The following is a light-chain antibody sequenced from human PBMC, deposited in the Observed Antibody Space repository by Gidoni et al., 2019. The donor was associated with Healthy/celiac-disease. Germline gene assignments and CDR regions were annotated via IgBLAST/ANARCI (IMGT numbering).Light chain of an antibody. Sequence: SYELTQPPSVSVSPGQTASITCSGDKLGDKYACWYQQKPGQSPLLAIYPDSKRPSGIPERFSGSNSGNTATLPISGTQAMDAADYYCQAGKVFGGGTKLTVL. V-gene: IGLV3-1*01. CDR2: PDS. CDR3: QAGKV. J-gene: IGLJ2*01. CDR1: KLGDKY.